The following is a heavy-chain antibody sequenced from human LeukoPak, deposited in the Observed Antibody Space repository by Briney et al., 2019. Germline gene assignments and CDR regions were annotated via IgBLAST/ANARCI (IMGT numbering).Heavy chain of an antibody. Sequence: GGSLRLSCAASGFTFSSYWMSWVRQAPGKGLEWVANIKQDRSEKYYVDSVKGRFTISRDNAKSSLYLQMNSLRAEDTAVYYCAREPEDLWFGEGDYFDYWGQGTLVTVSS. CDR3: AREPEDLWFGEGDYFDY. CDR1: GFTFSSYW. J-gene: IGHJ4*02. V-gene: IGHV3-7*01. CDR2: IKQDRSEK. D-gene: IGHD3-10*01.